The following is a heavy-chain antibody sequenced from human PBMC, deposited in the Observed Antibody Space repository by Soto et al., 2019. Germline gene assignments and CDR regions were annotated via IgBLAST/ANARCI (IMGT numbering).Heavy chain of an antibody. Sequence: GEALKSSGESRGGSVSGYWSAWVRQMPRKGMEWMGIIYPDDSDSRYSPSFQGQVTISVDKSISTAYLQWSSLKASDTAMYYCARHRRTAVSGTIYYYGMAVWGQGTTVTVSS. D-gene: IGHD6-19*01. J-gene: IGHJ6*02. CDR2: IYPDDSDS. CDR3: ARHRRTAVSGTIYYYGMAV. V-gene: IGHV5-51*01. CDR1: GGSVSGYW.